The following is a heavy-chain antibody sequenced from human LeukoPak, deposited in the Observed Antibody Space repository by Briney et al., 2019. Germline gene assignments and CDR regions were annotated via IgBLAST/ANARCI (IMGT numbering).Heavy chain of an antibody. J-gene: IGHJ4*02. CDR2: ISSSSSYI. Sequence: PGGSLRLSCAASGFTFSSYSTNWVRQAPGKGLEWVSSISSSSSYIYYADSVKGRFTISRDNAKNSLYLQMNSLRAEDTAVYYCAGYYYDSSGYLGFDYWGQGTLVTVSS. CDR3: AGYYYDSSGYLGFDY. V-gene: IGHV3-21*01. CDR1: GFTFSSYS. D-gene: IGHD3-22*01.